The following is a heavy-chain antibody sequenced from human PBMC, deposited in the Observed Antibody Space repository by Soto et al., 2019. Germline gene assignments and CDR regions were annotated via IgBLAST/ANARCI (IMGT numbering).Heavy chain of an antibody. D-gene: IGHD1-26*01. Sequence: SETLSLTCTVSGGSVSSGSYYWSWIRQPPGKGLEWIGYIYYSGSTNYNPSLKSRVTISVDTSKNQFSLKLSSVTAADTAVYYCARARRVYRCIDYWGQGTLVTVSS. CDR2: IYYSGST. CDR3: ARARRVYRCIDY. V-gene: IGHV4-61*01. CDR1: GGSVSSGSYY. J-gene: IGHJ4*02.